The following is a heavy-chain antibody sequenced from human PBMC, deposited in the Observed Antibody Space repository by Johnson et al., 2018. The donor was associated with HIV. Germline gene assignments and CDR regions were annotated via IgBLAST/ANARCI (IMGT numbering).Heavy chain of an antibody. CDR2: ITYDGTNK. D-gene: IGHD3-10*01. CDR3: AKTRMGGILDAFDI. CDR1: GFTFSNYA. V-gene: IGHV3-30*18. J-gene: IGHJ3*02. Sequence: QVQLVESGGGVVQPGRSLRLSCTASGFTFSNYAIHWVRQAPGKGLEWVAGITYDGTNKYYADYVKGRFTLSRDNSKNTLDLPMNSLTIEDTAVFYCAKTRMGGILDAFDIWGQGTMVTVSS.